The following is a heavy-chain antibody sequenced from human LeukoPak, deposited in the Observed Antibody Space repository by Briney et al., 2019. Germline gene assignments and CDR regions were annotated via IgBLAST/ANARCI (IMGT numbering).Heavy chain of an antibody. CDR1: GGTFSSYA. V-gene: IGHV1-69*05. CDR2: IIPIFGTA. CDR3: ARDVRAVVTLSDGAFDI. D-gene: IGHD4-23*01. Sequence: SVKVSCKASGGTFSSYAISWVRQAPGQGLEWMGGIIPIFGTANYAQKFQGRVTITTDESTSTAYMELSSLRSEDTAVYYCARDVRAVVTLSDGAFDIWGQGTMVTVSS. J-gene: IGHJ3*02.